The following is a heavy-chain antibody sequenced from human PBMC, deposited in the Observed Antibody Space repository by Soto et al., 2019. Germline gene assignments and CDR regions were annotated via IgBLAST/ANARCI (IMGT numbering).Heavy chain of an antibody. D-gene: IGHD3-3*01. CDR3: ARGHGEIIGAMDV. CDR1: GYRFETYA. V-gene: IGHV1-18*01. CDR2: ISAYNIDT. Sequence: QVQLVQSGAEVKKPGASVKVSCKSSGYRFETYAMSWVRQAPGQGLEWMGWISAYNIDTYYAQKFQDRVTMTTDTFTGTAYIELRSLTSDDTAVYYCARGHGEIIGAMDVWGQGTTVTVSS. J-gene: IGHJ6*02.